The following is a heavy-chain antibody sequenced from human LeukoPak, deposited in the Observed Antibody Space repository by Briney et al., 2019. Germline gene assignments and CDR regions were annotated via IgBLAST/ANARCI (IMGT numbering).Heavy chain of an antibody. V-gene: IGHV3-21*01. D-gene: IGHD3-22*01. CDR1: GFTFSSYS. CDR3: ARETYYYDSSGYYYVLGFDY. CDR2: ISSSSSYI. Sequence: GGSLRLSCAASGFTFSSYSMNWVRQAPGKGLEWVSSISSSSSYIYYADSVKGRFTISRDNAKNSLYLQMNSLRAEDTAVYYCARETYYYDSSGYYYVLGFDYWGQGTLVTVSS. J-gene: IGHJ4*02.